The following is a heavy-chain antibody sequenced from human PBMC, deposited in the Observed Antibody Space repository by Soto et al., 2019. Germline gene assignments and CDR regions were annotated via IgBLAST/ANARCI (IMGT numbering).Heavy chain of an antibody. V-gene: IGHV3-53*01. CDR3: AREPGSSRYYYGLDV. D-gene: IGHD6-6*01. CDR2: IHNDGFT. J-gene: IGHJ6*02. CDR1: GFTVSTNY. Sequence: GGSLRLSCAASGFTVSTNYMTWVRQAPGKGLQWVAIIHNDGFTYYADSVKGRFTISRDVSKNTLFLQLNSLRADDTAVYYCAREPGSSRYYYGLDVWGQGTTVTVSS.